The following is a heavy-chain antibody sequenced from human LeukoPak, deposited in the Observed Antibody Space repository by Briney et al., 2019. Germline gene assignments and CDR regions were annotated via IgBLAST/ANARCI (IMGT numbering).Heavy chain of an antibody. Sequence: RPGGSLRLSCAASGFTFSTYTMNWVRQAPGKGLGWVSGINWNGGSTGYADSVKGRFTISRDNAKNSLYLQMNSLRAEDTALYYCARHKSLYDSSGYYMDVWGKGTTVTVSS. J-gene: IGHJ6*03. CDR3: ARHKSLYDSSGYYMDV. D-gene: IGHD3-22*01. V-gene: IGHV3-20*04. CDR1: GFTFSTYT. CDR2: INWNGGST.